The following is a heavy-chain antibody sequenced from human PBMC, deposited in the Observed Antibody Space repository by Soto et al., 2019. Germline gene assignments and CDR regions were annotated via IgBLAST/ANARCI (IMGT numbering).Heavy chain of an antibody. V-gene: IGHV3-23*01. CDR2: ISGAGVST. Sequence: VQLLESGGGLVQPGGSLTLSCATSGFTFSSHSMSWVRQAPGKGLERVSAISGAGVSTYYADSVKGRFTISRDRSKGTLYPQMNSLRAEDTGLYYCAKDRLRSAPYPTSEFDSWGQGTLVTVSS. J-gene: IGHJ4*02. D-gene: IGHD2-21*01. CDR3: AKDRLRSAPYPTSEFDS. CDR1: GFTFSSHS.